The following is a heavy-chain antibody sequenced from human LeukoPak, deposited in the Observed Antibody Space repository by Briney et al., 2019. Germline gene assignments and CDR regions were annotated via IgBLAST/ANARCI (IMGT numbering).Heavy chain of an antibody. V-gene: IGHV3-21*01. CDR1: GFTFSSHS. D-gene: IGHD6-13*01. CDR2: ISSSSSYI. J-gene: IGHJ4*02. Sequence: GGSLRLSCAASGFTFSSHSMNWVRQAPGKGLEWVSSISSSSSYIYYADSVKGRFTISRDNAKNSLYLQMNSLRAEDTAVYYCARESIAAAGLLDYWGQGTLVTVSS. CDR3: ARESIAAAGLLDY.